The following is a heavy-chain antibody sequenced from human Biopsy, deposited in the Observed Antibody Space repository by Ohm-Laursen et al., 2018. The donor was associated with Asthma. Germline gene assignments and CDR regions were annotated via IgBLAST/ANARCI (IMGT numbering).Heavy chain of an antibody. CDR3: ARDGSSVAGTPYGMDV. Sequence: TLSLTCPVSGGSISSGGYYWSWIRQHPGKGLEWIGNIYYSGSTYYNPSLKSRVTISVDTSKNQFSLKLSSVTAAYTAVYYCARDGSSVAGTPYGMDVWGQGTTVTVSS. V-gene: IGHV4-31*03. CDR1: GGSISSGGYY. D-gene: IGHD6-19*01. J-gene: IGHJ6*02. CDR2: IYYSGST.